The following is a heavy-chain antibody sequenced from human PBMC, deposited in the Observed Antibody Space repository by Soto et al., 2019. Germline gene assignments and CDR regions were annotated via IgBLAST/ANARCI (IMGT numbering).Heavy chain of an antibody. CDR3: AKGMGGATFGGARVY. CDR1: GFNFNKYN. J-gene: IGHJ4*02. D-gene: IGHD3-16*01. V-gene: IGHV3-48*01. Sequence: GGSLRLSCAASGFNFNKYNMNWVRQAPGKGLQWVSYISSGSGTIYYADSVKGRFTISRDNAKNSLYLQMDSLRAEDTAVYYCAKGMGGATFGGARVYWGQGTLVTVSS. CDR2: ISSGSGTI.